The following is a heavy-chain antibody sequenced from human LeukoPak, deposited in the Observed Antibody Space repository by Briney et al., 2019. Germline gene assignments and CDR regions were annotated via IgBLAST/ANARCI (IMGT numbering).Heavy chain of an antibody. CDR2: ISYDGSNK. J-gene: IGHJ4*02. V-gene: IGHV3-30*04. CDR1: EFTFRTYA. D-gene: IGHD6-13*01. CDR3: ARDQRIAAAGTLDY. Sequence: GGSLRLSCAASEFTFRTYAMSWVRQAPGKGLEWVAVISYDGSNKYYADSVKGRFTISRDNSKNTLYLQMNSLRAGDTAVYYCARDQRIAAAGTLDYWGQGTLVTVSS.